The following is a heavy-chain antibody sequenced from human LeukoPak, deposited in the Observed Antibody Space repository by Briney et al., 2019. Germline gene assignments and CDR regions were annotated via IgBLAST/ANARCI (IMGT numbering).Heavy chain of an antibody. D-gene: IGHD6-13*01. CDR1: GYTFTDYY. J-gene: IGHJ6*03. CDR3: SRVGRSRSNYYMDV. V-gene: IGHV1-2*02. CDR2: INPNSGRT. Sequence: GASVKVSCKASGYTFTDYYIHWVRQAPGQGLEWMGCINPNSGRTNFPQKFQGRVTMTRDTSINTVYMELTSLKSDDTAVYYCSRVGRSRSNYYMDVWGEGTTVTISS.